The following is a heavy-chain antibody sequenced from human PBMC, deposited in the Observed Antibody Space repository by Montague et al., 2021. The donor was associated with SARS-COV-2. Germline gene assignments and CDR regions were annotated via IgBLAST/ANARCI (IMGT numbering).Heavy chain of an antibody. CDR1: GSSYTGAH. CDR2: VIQSGKT. CDR3: AKGSHIYETRGLRTGRFDP. J-gene: IGHJ5*02. Sequence: SETLSLTCSRLGSSYTGAHRTSTRQTSSHGRDSYAVVIQSGKTSYNPSLQSRLTMSVDTYKKQFSLRLSSVTAADTAVYFCAKGSHIYETRGLRTGRFDPWGQGTLVTVSS. V-gene: IGHV4-34*01. D-gene: IGHD7-27*01.